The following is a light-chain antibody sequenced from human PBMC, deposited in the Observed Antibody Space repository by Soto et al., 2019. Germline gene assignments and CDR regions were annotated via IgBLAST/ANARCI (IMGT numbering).Light chain of an antibody. CDR3: QQVDSYPRT. CDR2: ASS. V-gene: IGKV1-9*01. J-gene: IGKJ1*01. CDR1: QGIGTY. Sequence: DIQVTQSPSSLSASVGDSVTITCRASQGIGTYLVWYQQKSGKAPTVLIYASSTLQTGVPSRFSGSGSGTDFSLTISSLHPEDVATYYCQQVDSYPRTFGQGTKVDIK.